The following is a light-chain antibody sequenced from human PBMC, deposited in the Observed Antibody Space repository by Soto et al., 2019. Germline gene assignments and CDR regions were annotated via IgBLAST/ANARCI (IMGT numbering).Light chain of an antibody. CDR2: KAS. CDR1: QSVSRW. J-gene: IGKJ4*01. Sequence: DIQMTQSPSTLSASVGDRVTITCRASQSVSRWLAWYQKRPGKAPNLLIYKASILESGVPSRFSGSGSGTEFTLTISSLQPDDFVTYPLTFGGGTKVEIK. V-gene: IGKV1-5*03. CDR3: T.